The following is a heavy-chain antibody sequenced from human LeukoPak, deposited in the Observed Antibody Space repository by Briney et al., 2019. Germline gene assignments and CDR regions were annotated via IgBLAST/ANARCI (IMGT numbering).Heavy chain of an antibody. CDR2: VYYSGST. CDR3: ARAEAVPDSYFDY. CDR1: GRPITGFY. Sequence: SDPLSLPCSVSGRPITGFYGIWLPQPPGKGLEGIGYVYYSGSTNYNPSLKSRVTMSVNTSKNQFSLRLSSVTAADTAVYYCARAEAVPDSYFDYWGQGTLVTVSS. V-gene: IGHV4-59*07. D-gene: IGHD6-19*01. J-gene: IGHJ4*02.